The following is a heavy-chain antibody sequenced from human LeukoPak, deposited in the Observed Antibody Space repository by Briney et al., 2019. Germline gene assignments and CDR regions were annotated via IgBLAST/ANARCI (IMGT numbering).Heavy chain of an antibody. Sequence: GGSLRLLCAVSGLSFSTLSMRWVREAPGRGLEGVSVISDTGATKFYADSVKGRFTISRDNSKNTLYLQMSSLRVEDTAVYYCARKYASGTYPLDYWGQGVLVTVSS. D-gene: IGHD3-10*01. CDR1: GLSFSTLS. CDR2: ISDTGATK. V-gene: IGHV3-23*01. CDR3: ARKYASGTYPLDY. J-gene: IGHJ4*02.